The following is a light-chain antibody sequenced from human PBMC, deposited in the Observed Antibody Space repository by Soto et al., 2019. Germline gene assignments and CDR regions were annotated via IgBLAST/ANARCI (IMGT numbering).Light chain of an antibody. CDR3: HQSYIIPVT. CDR1: QTIAAF. CDR2: AAS. J-gene: IGKJ4*01. V-gene: IGKV1-39*01. Sequence: IQLTQSPSSLSASVGDRVTITCRASQTIAAFLNWYQQRPGEAPKLLIFAASSLHRGVPSRFTGSGSGTEFTLTISSLQPEDFATYYCHQSYIIPVTFGGGTKVDIK.